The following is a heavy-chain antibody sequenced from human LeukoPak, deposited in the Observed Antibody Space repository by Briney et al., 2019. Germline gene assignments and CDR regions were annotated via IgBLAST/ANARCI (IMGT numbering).Heavy chain of an antibody. CDR1: GYTFTNYA. J-gene: IGHJ6*03. Sequence: ASVKVSCKASGYTFTNYAVSWVRQAPGQGLEWMGWISAYNGNTNYAQKLQGRVTMTTDTSTSTAYMELRSLRSDDTAVYYCARADYDFWSGYPARYYMDVWGKGTTVTVSS. CDR3: ARADYDFWSGYPARYYMDV. CDR2: ISAYNGNT. V-gene: IGHV1-18*01. D-gene: IGHD3-3*01.